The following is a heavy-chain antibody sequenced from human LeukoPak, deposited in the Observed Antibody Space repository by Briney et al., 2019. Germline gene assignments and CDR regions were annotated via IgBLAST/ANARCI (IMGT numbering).Heavy chain of an antibody. CDR1: GFTFSSYS. CDR3: AKDGTGYYYDSSGYYLNY. J-gene: IGHJ4*02. CDR2: ISSSSSYI. D-gene: IGHD3-22*01. V-gene: IGHV3-21*04. Sequence: PGGSLRLSCAASGFTFSSYSMNWVRQAPGKGLEWVSSISSSSSYIYYADSVKGRFTISRDNSKNTLYLQMNSLRAEDTAVYYCAKDGTGYYYDSSGYYLNYWGQGTLVTVSS.